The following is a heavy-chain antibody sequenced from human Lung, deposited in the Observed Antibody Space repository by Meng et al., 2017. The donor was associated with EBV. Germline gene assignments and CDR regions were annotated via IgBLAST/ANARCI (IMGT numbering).Heavy chain of an antibody. CDR3: ARGGTSSAPFDY. CDR2: INYSGIT. D-gene: IGHD2-2*01. Sequence: QVQLKQGGAEMLKPSESRSLTWGGFGRSFSSSYWSWIRQPPGKGLEWIGQINYSGITNYNPSLKSRVTISVDTSKNQFSLSLNSVTAADTAVYYCARGGTSSAPFDYWGQETLVTVSS. CDR1: GRSFSSSY. V-gene: IGHV4-34*01. J-gene: IGHJ4*02.